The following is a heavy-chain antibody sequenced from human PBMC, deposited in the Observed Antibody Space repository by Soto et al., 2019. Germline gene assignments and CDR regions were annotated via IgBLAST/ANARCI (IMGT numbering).Heavy chain of an antibody. CDR1: GYTFTSYG. CDR2: ISAYSGNT. Sequence: ASVKVSCKASGYTFTSYGISWVRQAPGQGLEWMGWISAYSGNTNYAQKLQGRVTMTTDTSTSTAYMELRSLRSDDTAVYYCARDIRYSSSWYQPYYFDYWGQGTLVTVSS. V-gene: IGHV1-18*01. J-gene: IGHJ4*02. D-gene: IGHD6-13*01. CDR3: ARDIRYSSSWYQPYYFDY.